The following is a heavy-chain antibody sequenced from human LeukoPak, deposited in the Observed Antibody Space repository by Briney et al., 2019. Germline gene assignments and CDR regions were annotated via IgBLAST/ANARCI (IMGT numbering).Heavy chain of an antibody. CDR1: GFTLSSYS. CDR3: AKRSSGTSGYFDS. J-gene: IGHJ4*02. D-gene: IGHD6-25*01. CDR2: ITYSGEHT. Sequence: PGGSLRLSCAASGFTLSSYSMSWVRQAPGKGLEWVSAITYSGEHTDYADSVKGRFTISRDNSKNTLYLQMSSLRADDTAVYFCAKRSSGTSGYFDSWGQGTLVTVSS. V-gene: IGHV3-23*01.